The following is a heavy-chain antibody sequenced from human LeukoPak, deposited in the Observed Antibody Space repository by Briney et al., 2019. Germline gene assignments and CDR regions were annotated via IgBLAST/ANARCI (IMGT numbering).Heavy chain of an antibody. V-gene: IGHV3-74*01. CDR2: INSDGSST. CDR1: GFTFSSYW. J-gene: IGHJ4*02. CDR3: ARTYYDILTGYYKSRGYLDY. Sequence: GGSLRLSCAASGFTFSSYWMHWVRQAPGKGLVWVSRINSDGSSTSYADSVKGRSTISRDNAKNTLYRQMNSLRSEDTAVYYCARTYYDILTGYYKSRGYLDYWGQGILVTVSS. D-gene: IGHD3-9*01.